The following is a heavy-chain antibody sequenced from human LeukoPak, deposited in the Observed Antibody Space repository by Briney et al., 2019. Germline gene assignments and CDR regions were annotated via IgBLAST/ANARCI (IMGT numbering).Heavy chain of an antibody. CDR1: GFTFSSHA. V-gene: IGHV3-23*01. D-gene: IGHD7-27*01. Sequence: GGSLRLSCAASGFASGFTFSSHAMSWVRQAPGKGLEWVASINGRAATTYYADSVKGRFTISRDNSKNTLYLQMNSLGADDTAVYYCAKAPATGEGYYFYYMDVWGKGTTVTVSS. CDR3: AKAPATGEGYYFYYMDV. J-gene: IGHJ6*03. CDR2: INGRAATT.